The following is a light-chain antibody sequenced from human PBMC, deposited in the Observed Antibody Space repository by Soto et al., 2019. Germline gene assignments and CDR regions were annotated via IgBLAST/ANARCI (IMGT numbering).Light chain of an antibody. V-gene: IGKV4-1*01. J-gene: IGKJ4*01. CDR3: QQYNDWVS. CDR2: WTS. Sequence: IVMTHSPDSLAVSPGERATINCKSVHGALSSSNNKNYLAWYQQKLGQPPRLLIYWTSTRESVVPDRFSGSWSRTDLSLAMSDLPAEDMVVYYWQQYNDWVSFGGGTKGDI. CDR1: HGALSSSNNKNY.